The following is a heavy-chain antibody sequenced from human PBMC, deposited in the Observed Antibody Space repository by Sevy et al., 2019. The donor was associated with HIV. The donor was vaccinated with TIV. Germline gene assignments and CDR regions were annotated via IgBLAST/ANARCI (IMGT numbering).Heavy chain of an antibody. J-gene: IGHJ4*02. Sequence: GGSLRLSCAASGFTFSSYAMSWVRQAPGKGLEWVSAISGSDGSTYYADSVKGRFTISRDNSKNKLYLQMNSLRAEDTAVYYCAKGPTGDYAFWSGYSDYWGQGTLVTVSS. CDR1: GFTFSSYA. V-gene: IGHV3-23*01. D-gene: IGHD3-3*01. CDR2: ISGSDGST. CDR3: AKGPTGDYAFWSGYSDY.